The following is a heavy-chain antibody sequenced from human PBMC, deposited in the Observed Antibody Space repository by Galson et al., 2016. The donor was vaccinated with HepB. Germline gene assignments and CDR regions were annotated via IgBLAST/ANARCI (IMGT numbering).Heavy chain of an antibody. CDR1: GFPFTNAW. CDR3: TTVYGSGSYYNVGH. V-gene: IGHV3-15*01. Sequence: SLRLSCAASGFPFTNAWMSWVRQAPGKGLEWVGRVISKGDGGTTDYAAPAKGRFTVSREDLKNMVYLQMDSLRTEDSAVYYCTTVYGSGSYYNVGHWGQGTLVTVSS. CDR2: VISKGDGGTT. D-gene: IGHD3-10*01. J-gene: IGHJ4*02.